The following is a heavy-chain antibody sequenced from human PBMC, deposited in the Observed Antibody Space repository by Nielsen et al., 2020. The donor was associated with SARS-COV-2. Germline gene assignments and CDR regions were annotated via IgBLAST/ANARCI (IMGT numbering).Heavy chain of an antibody. D-gene: IGHD4-17*01. Sequence: SQTLSLTCAISGDSVSSSSAAWNCIRQSPSRGLESLGRTYYRSKWYNDYAVSVKSRITINPDTSKNQFSLHLNSVTPEDTAVYYCARARGAYGDYYYYYYTDVWGKGTTVTVSS. V-gene: IGHV6-1*01. CDR1: GDSVSSSSAA. CDR2: TYYRSKWYN. J-gene: IGHJ6*03. CDR3: ARARGAYGDYYYYYYTDV.